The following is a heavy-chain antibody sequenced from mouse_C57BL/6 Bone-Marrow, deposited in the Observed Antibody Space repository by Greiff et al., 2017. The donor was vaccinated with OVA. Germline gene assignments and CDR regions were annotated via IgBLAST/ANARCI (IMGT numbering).Heavy chain of an antibody. CDR1: GYTFTSYW. J-gene: IGHJ4*01. CDR3: ARSPFATEEAMDY. D-gene: IGHD1-1*01. V-gene: IGHV1-7*01. CDR2: INPSSGYT. Sequence: VQLVESGAELAKPGASVKLSCKASGYTFTSYWMHWVKQRPGQGLEWIGYINPSSGYTKYNQKFKDKATLTADKSSSTAYMQLSSLTYEDSAVYYCARSPFATEEAMDYWGQGTSVTVSS.